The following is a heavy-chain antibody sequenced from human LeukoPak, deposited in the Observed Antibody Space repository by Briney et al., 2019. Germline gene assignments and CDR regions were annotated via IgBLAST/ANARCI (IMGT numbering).Heavy chain of an antibody. CDR2: TRSDGSSP. Sequence: GGYLRLSCAASGFTCGNYWMHCLRQAPGKGLVWVSRTRSDGSSPTYADYVQGRFTIYRDNAKNTLYLQMSSLRAEDPAVYYCAKSDWFDPWGQGTLVIVSS. J-gene: IGHJ5*02. CDR1: GFTCGNYW. CDR3: AKSDWFDP. V-gene: IGHV3-74*01.